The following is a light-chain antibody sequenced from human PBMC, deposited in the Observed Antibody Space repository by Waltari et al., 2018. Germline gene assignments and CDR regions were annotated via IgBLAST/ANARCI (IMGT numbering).Light chain of an antibody. CDR1: QSISSW. CDR2: KAS. Sequence: DIQMTQSPSTLSASVADRVTITCRASQSISSWLAWYQQKPGKAPKLLIYKASSLESGVPSRFSGSGSGTEFTLTISSLQPDDFATYYCQQYSLFTFGPGTKVDIK. CDR3: QQYSLFT. V-gene: IGKV1-5*03. J-gene: IGKJ3*01.